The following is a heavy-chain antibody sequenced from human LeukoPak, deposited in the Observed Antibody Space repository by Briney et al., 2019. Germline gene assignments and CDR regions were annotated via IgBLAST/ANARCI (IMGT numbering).Heavy chain of an antibody. V-gene: IGHV1-46*01. CDR3: ARDRVGGDLTGVSLY. D-gene: IGHD4-17*01. CDR1: GYTFISYY. CDR2: INPSGGDT. J-gene: IGHJ4*01. Sequence: ASVKVSCKASGYTFISYYMHWVRQASGQGLEWMGIINPSGGDTSYAQKFRGRLTLTTETSTSTAYLELRSLKSDDTAVYYCARDRVGGDLTGVSLYWGQGTLVTVSS.